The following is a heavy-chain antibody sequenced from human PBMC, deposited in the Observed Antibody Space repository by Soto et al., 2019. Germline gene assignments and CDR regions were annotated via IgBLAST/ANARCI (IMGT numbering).Heavy chain of an antibody. CDR3: ARDSNYDFWSGYYKPYYTDY. Sequence: QVQLVESGGGVVQPGRSLRLSCAASGFTFSSYGMHWVRQAPGKGLEWVAVIWYDGSNKYYADSVKGRFTISRDNSKNTLYLQMNSLRAEDTAVYYCARDSNYDFWSGYYKPYYTDYWGQGTLVTVSS. D-gene: IGHD3-3*01. CDR2: IWYDGSNK. V-gene: IGHV3-33*01. CDR1: GFTFSSYG. J-gene: IGHJ4*02.